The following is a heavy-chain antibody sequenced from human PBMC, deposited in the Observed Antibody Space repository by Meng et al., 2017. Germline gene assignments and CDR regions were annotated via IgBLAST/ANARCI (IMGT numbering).Heavy chain of an antibody. Sequence: SLKISCVASGFMSEIHAMHWVRQAPGKGLEWVSGIFLSSDTVDYAGSVKGRFTNSRDRAKNSLFLQMNSLKPDDTALYYCTRDIYAGGVDVWGQGTMVTVSS. CDR3: TRDIYAGGVDV. CDR1: GFMSEIHA. V-gene: IGHV3-9*02. J-gene: IGHJ3*01. D-gene: IGHD2-8*02. CDR2: IFLSSDTV.